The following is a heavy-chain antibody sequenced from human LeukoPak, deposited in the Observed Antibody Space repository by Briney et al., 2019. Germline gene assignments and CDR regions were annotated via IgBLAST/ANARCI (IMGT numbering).Heavy chain of an antibody. CDR2: ISAYNGNT. V-gene: IGHV1-18*01. D-gene: IGHD4-23*01. CDR1: GYTFTSYG. Sequence: GASVKVSCKASGYTFTSYGISWVRQAPGQGLEWMGWISAYNGNTNYAQKLQGRVTITADKSTSTAYMELSSLRSEDTAVYYCAKNYGGFDWGQGTLVTVSS. CDR3: AKNYGGFD. J-gene: IGHJ4*02.